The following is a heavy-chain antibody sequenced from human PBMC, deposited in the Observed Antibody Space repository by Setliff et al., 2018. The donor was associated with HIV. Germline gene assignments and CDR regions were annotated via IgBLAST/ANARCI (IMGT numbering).Heavy chain of an antibody. D-gene: IGHD4-17*01. J-gene: IGHJ5*02. CDR1: GGSFSNYY. CDR2: IYHSGST. CDR3: ARDIWAYGLMGS. V-gene: IGHV4-34*01. Sequence: PSETLSLTCAVYGGSFSNYYWSWIRQPPGKGPEWIGEIYHSGSTNYNPSLKSRVTLSLDNSKNQFSLKLTSVTAADTAVYYCARDIWAYGLMGSWGQGTLVTVSS.